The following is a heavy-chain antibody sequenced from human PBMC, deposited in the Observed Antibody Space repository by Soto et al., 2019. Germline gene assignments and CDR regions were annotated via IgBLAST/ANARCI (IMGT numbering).Heavy chain of an antibody. Sequence: ASVKVSCKASGYTFTGYYMHWVRQAPGQGLEWMGWISAYNGNTNYAQKLQGRVTMTTDTSTSTAYMELRSLRSDDTAVYYCARPYYYGSGSYYKGWLDPWGQGTLVTVSS. CDR3: ARPYYYGSGSYYKGWLDP. D-gene: IGHD3-10*01. V-gene: IGHV1-18*04. J-gene: IGHJ5*02. CDR2: ISAYNGNT. CDR1: GYTFTGYY.